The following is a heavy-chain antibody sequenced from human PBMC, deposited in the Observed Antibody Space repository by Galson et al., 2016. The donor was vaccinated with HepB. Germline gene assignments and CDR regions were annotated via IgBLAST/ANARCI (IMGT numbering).Heavy chain of an antibody. D-gene: IGHD3-3*01. J-gene: IGHJ3*01. V-gene: IGHV3-30*18. CDR1: GFKFSDYA. CDR2: ISYDGRDK. Sequence: SLRLSCAVSGFKFSDYAMHWVRQAAGKGLECVAVISYDGRDKYYADSVKGRFTISRDNSKNTLDLQMNSLRTEDTALYYCAKDREWLRDTSDGIDVWGQGTTVTVSS. CDR3: AKDREWLRDTSDGIDV.